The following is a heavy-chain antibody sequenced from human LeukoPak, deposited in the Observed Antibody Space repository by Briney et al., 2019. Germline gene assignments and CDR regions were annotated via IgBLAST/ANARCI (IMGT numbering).Heavy chain of an antibody. Sequence: ASVKVSCKASGYTFTGYYMHWVRQAPGQGLEWMGWINPNSGGTNYAQKFQGRVTMTRDTSISTAYMELSRLRSDDTAVYYCARDRGWLLNWFDPWGQGTLVTASS. V-gene: IGHV1-2*02. J-gene: IGHJ5*02. CDR2: INPNSGGT. D-gene: IGHD5-24*01. CDR3: ARDRGWLLNWFDP. CDR1: GYTFTGYY.